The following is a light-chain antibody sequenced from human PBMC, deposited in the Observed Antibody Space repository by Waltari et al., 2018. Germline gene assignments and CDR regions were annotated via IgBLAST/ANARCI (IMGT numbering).Light chain of an antibody. V-gene: IGKV4-1*01. Sequence: DIMMTQSPDSLAVSLGERATINCNSSQTVLYSSNNKNYLAWYQHKPGQPPKLLIYWASTRESGVPDRFSGSGSGTDFTLTISSLQAEDVAAYYCQQYHSSPFTFGQGTRLEIK. CDR1: QTVLYSSNNKNY. CDR3: QQYHSSPFT. J-gene: IGKJ5*01. CDR2: WAS.